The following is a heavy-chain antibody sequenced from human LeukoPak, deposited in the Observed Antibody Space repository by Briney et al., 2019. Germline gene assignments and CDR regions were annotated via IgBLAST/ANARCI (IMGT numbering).Heavy chain of an antibody. CDR2: ISGSGGST. J-gene: IGHJ6*01. Sequence: PGGSLRLSCAASGFTFSSYAMSWVRQAPGKGLEWVSAISGSGGSTYYADSVKGRFTISRDNSKNTLYLQMNSLRAEDTAVYYCAADNLGSYYYYGMDVWGQGTTVTVSS. CDR3: AADNLGSYYYYGMDV. CDR1: GFTFSSYA. D-gene: IGHD1-14*01. V-gene: IGHV3-23*01.